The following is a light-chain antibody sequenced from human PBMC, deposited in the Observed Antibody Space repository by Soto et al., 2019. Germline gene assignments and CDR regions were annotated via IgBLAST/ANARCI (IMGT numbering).Light chain of an antibody. V-gene: IGLV2-14*01. CDR3: VSFTTTSTHV. Sequence: QSVLTQPASVSGSPGQSITISCTGTSRDVGGYNYVSWFQQHTGKAPKLMISEVNNRPSGVSNRFSGSKSGNTAYLTISGLQVEDEAEYFGVSFTTTSTHVFGTGTKVTVL. CDR2: EVN. CDR1: SRDVGGYNY. J-gene: IGLJ1*01.